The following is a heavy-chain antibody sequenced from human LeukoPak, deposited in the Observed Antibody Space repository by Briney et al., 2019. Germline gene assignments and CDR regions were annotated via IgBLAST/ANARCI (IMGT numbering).Heavy chain of an antibody. Sequence: GGSLRLSCAASGFAFDDYGMGWVRQAPGKGLEWVSGINWNGGSTGYADSVKGRFTISRDNAKNSLYLQMNSLRVEDTALYYCARDDQVGATGYYGMDVWGQGTTVTVSS. V-gene: IGHV3-20*04. J-gene: IGHJ6*02. CDR2: INWNGGST. CDR1: GFAFDDYG. CDR3: ARDDQVGATGYYGMDV. D-gene: IGHD1-26*01.